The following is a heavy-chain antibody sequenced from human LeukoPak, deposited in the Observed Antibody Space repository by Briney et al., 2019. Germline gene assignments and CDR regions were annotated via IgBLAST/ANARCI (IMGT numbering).Heavy chain of an antibody. V-gene: IGHV3-30*18. CDR2: ISYDGSNK. Sequence: SGRSLRLSCAASGFTFSSYGMHWVRQAPGKGLEWVAVISYDGSNKYYADSVRGRFTISRDNSKNTLYLQMNSLRAEDTAIYYCAKFRADSSGWPFDYWGQGTLVTVSS. D-gene: IGHD6-19*01. CDR3: AKFRADSSGWPFDY. J-gene: IGHJ4*02. CDR1: GFTFSSYG.